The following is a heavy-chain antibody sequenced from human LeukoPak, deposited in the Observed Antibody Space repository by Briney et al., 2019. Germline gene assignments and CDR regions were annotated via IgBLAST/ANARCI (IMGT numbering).Heavy chain of an antibody. J-gene: IGHJ4*02. CDR3: ATEGRGVHFDS. Sequence: GGSLRLSCAASGFIFSSYSMNWVRRAPGKGLEWVASIDTTSYTYHADSVMGRFTISRDNAKMSLFLQMNSLRPEDTAVYFCATEGRGVHFDSWGQGTLVTVSS. CDR1: GFIFSSYS. CDR2: IDTTSYT. D-gene: IGHD3-10*01. V-gene: IGHV3-21*01.